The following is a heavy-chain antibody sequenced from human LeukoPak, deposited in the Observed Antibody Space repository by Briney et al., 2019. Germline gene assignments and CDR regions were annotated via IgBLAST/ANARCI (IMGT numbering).Heavy chain of an antibody. CDR2: INLNSGGT. V-gene: IGHV1-2*04. J-gene: IGHJ5*02. Sequence: ASVRVSCKASGYTFTGYYMHWVRQALGQGLEGMGGINLNSGGTNYAQKFQGWVTMTRDTSISTAYMELSRLRSDDTAVYYCARGGIVVVPADTSNWFDPWGQGTLVTVSS. CDR1: GYTFTGYY. D-gene: IGHD2-2*01. CDR3: ARGGIVVVPADTSNWFDP.